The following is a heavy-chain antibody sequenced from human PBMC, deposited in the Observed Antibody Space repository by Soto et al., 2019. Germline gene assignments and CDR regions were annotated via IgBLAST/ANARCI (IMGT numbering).Heavy chain of an antibody. Sequence: QVQLQESGPGLVKPSGTLSLTCAVSGGSINSSDWWSWVRQPPGKGLEWIGEIYHSGNTNYNPSLKSRVTISLDKSKNQFSLKLSSVTAADTAVYYCARDPGDGDYEGYYYYGMDVWGQGTTVTVSS. CDR1: GGSINSSDW. V-gene: IGHV4-4*02. J-gene: IGHJ6*02. CDR3: ARDPGDGDYEGYYYYGMDV. CDR2: IYHSGNT. D-gene: IGHD4-17*01.